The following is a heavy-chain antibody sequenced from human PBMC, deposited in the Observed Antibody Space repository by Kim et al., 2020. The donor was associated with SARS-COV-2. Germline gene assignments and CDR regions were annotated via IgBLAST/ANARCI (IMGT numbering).Heavy chain of an antibody. V-gene: IGHV3-23*01. D-gene: IGHD2-2*02. CDR1: GFTFSDYG. CDR2: IRNRGGDT. J-gene: IGHJ5*02. CDR3: ARKFSDTYTSFYFRP. Sequence: GGSLRLSCVASGFTFSDYGMSWVRQAPGKGLEWVSSIRNRGGDTYYADSVRGRFTISRDNSHNTLSLQMNSLRAEDTALFYCARKFSDTYTSFYFRPWG.